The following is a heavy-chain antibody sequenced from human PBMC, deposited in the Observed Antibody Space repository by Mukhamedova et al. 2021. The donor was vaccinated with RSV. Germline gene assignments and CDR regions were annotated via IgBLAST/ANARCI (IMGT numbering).Heavy chain of an antibody. CDR3: LTWDCSSTSCYDY. D-gene: IGHD2-2*01. V-gene: IGHV3-73*01. J-gene: IGHJ4*02. Sequence: ASGKGLEWVGRIRSKANSYATAYAASVKGRFTISRDDSKNTAYLQMNSLKTEDTAVYYCLTWDCSSTSCYDYWGQGTLGIGSS. CDR2: IRSKANSYAT.